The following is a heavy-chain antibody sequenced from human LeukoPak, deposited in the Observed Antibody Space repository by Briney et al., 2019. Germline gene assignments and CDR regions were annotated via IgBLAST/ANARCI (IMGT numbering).Heavy chain of an antibody. CDR3: AREMARDYDFWSGVMDAFDI. Sequence: SVKVSCKASGGTFSSYAISWVRQAPGQGLEWMGGIIPIFGTANYAQKFQGRVTITTDESTSTAYMELSSLRSEDTAVYYCAREMARDYDFWSGVMDAFDIWGQGTMVTVPS. CDR1: GGTFSSYA. CDR2: IIPIFGTA. V-gene: IGHV1-69*05. D-gene: IGHD3-3*01. J-gene: IGHJ3*02.